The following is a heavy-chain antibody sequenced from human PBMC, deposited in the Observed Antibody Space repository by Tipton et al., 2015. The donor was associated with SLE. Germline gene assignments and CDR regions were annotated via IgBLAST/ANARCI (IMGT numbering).Heavy chain of an antibody. CDR1: GGSISSGSYY. CDR3: ARLVSGSYSSFDY. CDR2: IYTSGST. D-gene: IGHD1-26*01. V-gene: IGHV4-61*02. J-gene: IGHJ4*02. Sequence: TLSLTCTVSGGSISSGSYYWSWIRQPPGKGLEWIGCIYTSGSTDYNPSLKSRVTISVDASKNQFSLKLRSVTAADTAVYYCARLVSGSYSSFDYWGQGTLVTVSS.